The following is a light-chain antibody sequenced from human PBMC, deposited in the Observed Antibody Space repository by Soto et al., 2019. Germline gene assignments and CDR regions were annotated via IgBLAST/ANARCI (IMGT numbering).Light chain of an antibody. CDR2: GVT. V-gene: IGLV2-14*01. J-gene: IGLJ1*01. CDR1: SSDVGTYNY. Sequence: QSVLTQPASVSGSPGQSITISCTGTSSDVGTYNYVSWYQHHPGKAPKLLIYGVTIRPSGISNRFSGSKSGSTASLTISGLRDEDEADYYCSSYSTSYFYFFGSGTKVTVL. CDR3: SSYSTSYFYF.